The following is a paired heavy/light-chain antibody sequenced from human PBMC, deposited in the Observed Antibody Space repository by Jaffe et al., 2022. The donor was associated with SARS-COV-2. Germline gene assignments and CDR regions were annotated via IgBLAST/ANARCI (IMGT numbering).Heavy chain of an antibody. J-gene: IGHJ6*02. CDR1: GFTVSTHY. CDR3: ATSQMYYYGSGHSFVDMDV. Sequence: EVQLVESGGGLVQPGGSLRLSCAASGFTVSTHYVNWVRQAPGKGLEWVSVTYSDGTTFYSDSVKGRFTISRDNSKNTLFLQMNSLRGEDTAVYYCATSQMYYYGSGHSFVDMDVWGQGTTVTVSS. V-gene: IGHV3-66*02. CDR2: TYSDGTT. D-gene: IGHD3-10*01.
Light chain of an antibody. CDR2: DND. CDR1: NSNIGSHY. J-gene: IGLJ2*01. Sequence: QSVLTQPPSVSAAPGQKVTISCSGSNSNIGSHYVSWYKKLPGTAPKLLIYDNDRRPSGTPDRFSGSKSGTSATLDITGLRTGDEADYYCVTWDNSLRVLFGGGTLLTVL. CDR3: VTWDNSLRVL. V-gene: IGLV1-51*01.